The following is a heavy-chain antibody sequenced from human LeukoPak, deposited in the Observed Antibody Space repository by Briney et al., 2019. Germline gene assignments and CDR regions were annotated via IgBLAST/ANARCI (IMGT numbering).Heavy chain of an antibody. V-gene: IGHV4-39*07. CDR1: GGSISSSSYY. D-gene: IGHD3-10*01. CDR3: ARGKPSYGSGTFYRPLEPNYMDV. Sequence: SETLSLTCTVSGGSISSSSYYWGWIRQPPGKGLEWIGSIYYSGSTYYNPSLKSRVTISVDTSKNQFSLKLSSVTAADTAVYYCARGKPSYGSGTFYRPLEPNYMDVWGKGTTVTVSS. CDR2: IYYSGST. J-gene: IGHJ6*03.